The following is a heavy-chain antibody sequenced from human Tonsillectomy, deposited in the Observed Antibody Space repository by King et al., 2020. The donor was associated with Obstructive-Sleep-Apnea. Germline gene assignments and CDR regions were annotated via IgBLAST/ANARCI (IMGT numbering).Heavy chain of an antibody. CDR2: IKSKTDGGTT. D-gene: IGHD3-22*01. J-gene: IGHJ4*02. CDR1: GVTFSNAW. V-gene: IGHV3-15*01. Sequence: VQLVESGGGLVKPGGSLRLSCAASGVTFSNAWMSWVRQAPGKGLEWVGRIKSKTDGGTTDYAAPVKGRFTISSDDSKNTLYLQMNSLKTEDTAVYYCTADGLPSYHYDSSGSLDYWGQGTLATVSS. CDR3: TADGLPSYHYDSSGSLDY.